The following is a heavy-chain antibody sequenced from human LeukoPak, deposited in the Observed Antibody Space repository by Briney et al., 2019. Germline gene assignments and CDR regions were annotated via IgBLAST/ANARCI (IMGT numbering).Heavy chain of an antibody. D-gene: IGHD3-3*01. Sequence: GASVKVSCKASGFTFTSSAMQWVRQARGQRLEWMGWMNPNSGNTGYAQKFQGRVTMTRNTSISTAYMELSSLRSEDTAVYYCARGGFVLRFLDYGMDVWGQGTTVTVSS. CDR3: ARGGFVLRFLDYGMDV. CDR1: GFTFTSSA. V-gene: IGHV1-8*02. CDR2: MNPNSGNT. J-gene: IGHJ6*02.